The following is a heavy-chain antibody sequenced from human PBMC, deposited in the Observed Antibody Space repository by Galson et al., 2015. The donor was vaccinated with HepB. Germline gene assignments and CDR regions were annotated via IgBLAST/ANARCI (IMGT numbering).Heavy chain of an antibody. CDR2: ISSSSTI. CDR1: GFTFSSYS. V-gene: IGHV3-48*04. CDR3: ARDQAGYSSSYIDY. Sequence: SLRLSCAASGFTFSSYSMNWVRQAPGKGLEWVSYISSSSTIYYADSVKGRFTISRDNAKNSLYLQMNSLRAEDTAVYYCARDQAGYSSSYIDYWGQGTLVTVSS. D-gene: IGHD6-13*01. J-gene: IGHJ4*02.